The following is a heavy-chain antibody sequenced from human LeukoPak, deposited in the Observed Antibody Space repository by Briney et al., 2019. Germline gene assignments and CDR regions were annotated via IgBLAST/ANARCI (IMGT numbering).Heavy chain of an antibody. CDR2: IYYSGST. J-gene: IGHJ6*02. D-gene: IGHD2-15*01. Sequence: PSQTLSLTCTVSGGSISSGDYYWSWIRQPPGKGLEWIGYIYYSGSTNYNPSLKSRVTISVDTSKNQFSPKLSSVTAADTAVYYCARLPSLCRGGSCHSRSYYYGMDVWGQGTTVTVSS. CDR1: GGSISSGDYY. CDR3: ARLPSLCRGGSCHSRSYYYGMDV. V-gene: IGHV4-30-4*01.